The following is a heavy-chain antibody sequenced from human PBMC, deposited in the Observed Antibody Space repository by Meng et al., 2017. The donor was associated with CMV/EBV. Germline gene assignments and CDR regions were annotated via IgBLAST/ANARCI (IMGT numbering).Heavy chain of an antibody. CDR3: ARARVWGGQLTTVYGGALDY. V-gene: IGHV1-2*02. J-gene: IGHJ4*02. CDR1: GYTFTGYY. CDR2: INPNSGGT. Sequence: ASVKVSCKASGYTFTGYYMHWVRQAPGQGLEWMGWINPNSGGTNYAQKFQGRVTMTRDTSISTAYMELSRLRSEDTAVYYCARARVWGGQLTTVYGGALDYWGQGTLVTVSS. D-gene: IGHD6-6*01.